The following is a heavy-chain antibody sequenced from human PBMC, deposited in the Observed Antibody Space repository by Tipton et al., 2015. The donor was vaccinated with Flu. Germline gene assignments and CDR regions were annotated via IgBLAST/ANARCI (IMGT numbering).Heavy chain of an antibody. CDR2: ISSSANTI. Sequence: SLRFSCAASGFTFSSYEMHWVRQAPGKGLEWISYISSSANTIYYADSVKGRFTISRDNAKNSLYLRMNSLRAEDTAVYYCARSARDYYDTSGYPDAFDIWGLGTMVTVSS. J-gene: IGHJ3*02. CDR3: ARSARDYYDTSGYPDAFDI. V-gene: IGHV3-48*03. D-gene: IGHD3-22*01. CDR1: GFTFSSYE.